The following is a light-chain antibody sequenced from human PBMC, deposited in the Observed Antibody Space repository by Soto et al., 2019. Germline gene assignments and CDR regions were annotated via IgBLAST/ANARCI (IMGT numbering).Light chain of an antibody. J-gene: IGLJ1*01. Sequence: QSVLTQPPSASGSPGQSVAISCTGTSSDVGGYSYVSWYQQHPGKAPKLMIYDVSKRPSGVPDRFSGSKSGSTASLTVSGLQAEDEADYYCSSYAGTHIVFGTGTKVTVL. V-gene: IGLV2-8*01. CDR3: SSYAGTHIV. CDR1: SSDVGGYSY. CDR2: DVS.